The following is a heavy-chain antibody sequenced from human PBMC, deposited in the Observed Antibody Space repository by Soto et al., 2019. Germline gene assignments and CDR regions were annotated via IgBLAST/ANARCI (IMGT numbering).Heavy chain of an antibody. V-gene: IGHV4-38-2*01. CDR1: GYSISSGYY. CDR3: ARGSGGWYFDY. J-gene: IGHJ4*02. D-gene: IGHD6-19*01. Sequence: SETLSLTCAVSGYSISSGYYWGWIRQPPGKGLEWIGSIYHSGSTYYNPSLKSRVTISVDTSKNQFSLKLSSVTAADTAVYYCARGSGGWYFDYWGQGTPVTVSS. CDR2: IYHSGST.